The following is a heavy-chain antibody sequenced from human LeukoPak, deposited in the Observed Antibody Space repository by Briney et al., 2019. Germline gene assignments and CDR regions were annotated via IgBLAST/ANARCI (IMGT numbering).Heavy chain of an antibody. D-gene: IGHD1-26*01. CDR1: GFTFSSYS. V-gene: IGHV3-21*01. CDR2: ISSSSSYI. Sequence: GGSLRLSCAASGFTFSSYSMNWVRQAPGKGLEWVSSISSSSSYIYYADSVKGRFAISRDNAKNSLYLQMSSLRAEDTAVYYCARDIVGATLKYYFDYWGQGTLVTVSS. CDR3: ARDIVGATLKYYFDY. J-gene: IGHJ4*02.